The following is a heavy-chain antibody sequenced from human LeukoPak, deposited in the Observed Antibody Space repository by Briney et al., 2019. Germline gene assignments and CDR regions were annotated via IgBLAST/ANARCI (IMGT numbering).Heavy chain of an antibody. CDR1: GYTFTNYY. D-gene: IGHD2-21*01. CDR3: ARDESISILWW. V-gene: IGHV1-46*01. CDR2: INPSGGST. J-gene: IGHJ1*01. Sequence: AASVTVSCKASGYTFTNYYMHWVRQAPGQGLEWMGIINPSGGSTNYAQKFQGRVTMTRDTSTSTVYMELSSLRSEDTAVYYCARDESISILWWWGQGTLVTVSS.